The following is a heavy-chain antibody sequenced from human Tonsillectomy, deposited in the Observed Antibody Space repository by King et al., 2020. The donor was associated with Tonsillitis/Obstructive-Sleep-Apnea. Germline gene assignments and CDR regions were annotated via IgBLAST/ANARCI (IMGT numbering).Heavy chain of an antibody. J-gene: IGHJ6*03. D-gene: IGHD5-12*01. Sequence: QLVQSGAEVKKPGSSVKLSCKASVGTFSSYDISWVRQAPGQGLAWMVGIITIFGTANYAQKFQGKVTITADEPTSTAYMELGSLRSEDTAVYYCARSVPTIDYYYYHYMDVWGKGTTVTVSS. CDR1: VGTFSSYD. CDR2: IITIFGTA. CDR3: ARSVPTIDYYYYHYMDV. V-gene: IGHV1-69*01.